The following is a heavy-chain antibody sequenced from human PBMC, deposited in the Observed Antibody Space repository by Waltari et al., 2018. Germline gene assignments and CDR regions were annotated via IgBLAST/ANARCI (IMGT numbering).Heavy chain of an antibody. Sequence: QLQLQESGPGLVTPSETLSLPCTVPGGSISSGPSYWGWIRQPPEKGLEWIGSFHHGGNTFYNPSLKSRVTISVDRSSNQFSLKLYSLTAADTAVYYCARHGGESYGYLWVDPWGQGTLVTVSS. CDR2: FHHGGNT. V-gene: IGHV4-39*01. D-gene: IGHD5-18*01. CDR1: GGSISSGPSY. J-gene: IGHJ5*02. CDR3: ARHGGESYGYLWVDP.